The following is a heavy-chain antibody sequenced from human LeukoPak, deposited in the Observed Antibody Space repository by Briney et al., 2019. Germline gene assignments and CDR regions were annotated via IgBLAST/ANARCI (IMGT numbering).Heavy chain of an antibody. Sequence: ASVKVSCKVSGYTLTELSMHWVRQAPGKGLEWMGGFDPEDGETIYAQKFQGRVTMTEDTSTDTAYMELSSLRSEDTAVYYCATGGLCSSTSCYAGIYYDGMDVWGKGTTVTVSS. CDR1: GYTLTELS. CDR3: ATGGLCSSTSCYAGIYYDGMDV. CDR2: FDPEDGET. D-gene: IGHD2-2*01. J-gene: IGHJ6*04. V-gene: IGHV1-24*01.